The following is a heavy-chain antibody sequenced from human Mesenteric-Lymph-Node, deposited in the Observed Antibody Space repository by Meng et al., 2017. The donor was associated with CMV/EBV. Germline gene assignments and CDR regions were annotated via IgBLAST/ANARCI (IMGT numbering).Heavy chain of an antibody. J-gene: IGHJ4*02. V-gene: IGHV3-23*01. Sequence: GGSLRLSCASSGFPFSNFAMSWVRQAPGKGLEWVSSIGRHDTSIYYADSVKGRFTISRDIATSTLYLQMNRLRDDDTALYFCARVQVTNGHMDYWGQGTLVTVSS. D-gene: IGHD2-8*01. CDR3: ARVQVTNGHMDY. CDR2: IGRHDTSI. CDR1: GFPFSNFA.